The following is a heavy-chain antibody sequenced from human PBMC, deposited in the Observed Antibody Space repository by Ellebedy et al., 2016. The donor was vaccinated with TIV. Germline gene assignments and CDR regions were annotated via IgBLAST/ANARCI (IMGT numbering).Heavy chain of an antibody. CDR1: GYTFTSYY. CDR3: ARSKHGVLPPNYFDY. CDR2: INPSGGST. V-gene: IGHV1-46*01. D-gene: IGHD3-10*01. Sequence: ASVKVSXXASGYTFTSYYMHWVRQAPGQGLEWMGIINPSGGSTSYAQKFQGRVTMTKDTSISTAYMELSRLRSDDTAVYYCARSKHGVLPPNYFDYWGQGTLVTVSS. J-gene: IGHJ4*02.